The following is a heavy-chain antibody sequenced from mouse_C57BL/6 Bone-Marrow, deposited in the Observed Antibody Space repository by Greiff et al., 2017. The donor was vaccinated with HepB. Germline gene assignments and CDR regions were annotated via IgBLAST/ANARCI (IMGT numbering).Heavy chain of an antibody. CDR2: ISNGGGST. D-gene: IGHD1-1*01. CDR3: ARRDYGSSHWYFDV. Sequence: DVMLVESGGGLVQPGGSLKLSCAASGFTFSDYYMYWVRQTPEKRLEWVAYISNGGGSTYYPDTVKGRFTISRDNAKNTLYLQMSRLKSEDTAMYYCARRDYGSSHWYFDVWGTGTTVTVSS. J-gene: IGHJ1*03. V-gene: IGHV5-12*01. CDR1: GFTFSDYY.